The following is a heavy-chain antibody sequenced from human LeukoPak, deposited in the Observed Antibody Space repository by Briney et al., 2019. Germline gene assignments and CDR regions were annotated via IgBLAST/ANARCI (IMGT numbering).Heavy chain of an antibody. Sequence: SGTLSLTCAVSGGSISSSNWWSWVRQPPGKGLEWIGEIYHSGSTNYNPSLKSRVTISVDKSKNQFSLKLSSVTAADTAVYYCAREGGIAARPNYYYYYMDVWGKGTTVTVSS. CDR1: GGSISSSNW. CDR3: AREGGIAARPNYYYYYMDV. V-gene: IGHV4-4*02. CDR2: IYHSGST. J-gene: IGHJ6*03. D-gene: IGHD6-6*01.